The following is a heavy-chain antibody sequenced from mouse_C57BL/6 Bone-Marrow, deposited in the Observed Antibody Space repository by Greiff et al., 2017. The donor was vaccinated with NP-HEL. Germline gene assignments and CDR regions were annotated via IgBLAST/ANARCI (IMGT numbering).Heavy chain of an antibody. CDR3: TRSLRSLFAY. CDR2: ISSGGDYI. V-gene: IGHV5-9-1*02. D-gene: IGHD1-1*01. Sequence: EVKLVESGEGLVKPGGSLKLSCAASGFTFSSYAMSWVRQTPEKRLEWVAYISSGGDYIYYADTVKGRFTISRDNARNTLYLQMSSLKSEDTAMDYCTRSLRSLFAYWGQGTLVTVSA. J-gene: IGHJ3*01. CDR1: GFTFSSYA.